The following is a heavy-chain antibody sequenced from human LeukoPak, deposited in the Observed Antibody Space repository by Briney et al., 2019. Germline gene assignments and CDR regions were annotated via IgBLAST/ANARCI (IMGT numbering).Heavy chain of an antibody. CDR3: ARDQGRYPDIVVVPAAALAHYYYYYMDV. J-gene: IGHJ6*03. D-gene: IGHD2-2*01. CDR1: GYTFTSYG. V-gene: IGHV1-18*01. Sequence: GASVKVSCKASGYTFTSYGISWVRQAPGQGLEWMGWISAYNGNTNYAQKLQGRVTMTTDTSTSTAYMELRSLRSDDTAVYYCARDQGRYPDIVVVPAAALAHYYYYYMDVWGKGTTVTVSS. CDR2: ISAYNGNT.